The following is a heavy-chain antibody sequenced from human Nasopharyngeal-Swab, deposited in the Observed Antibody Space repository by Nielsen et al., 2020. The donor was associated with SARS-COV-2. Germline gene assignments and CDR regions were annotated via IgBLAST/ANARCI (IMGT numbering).Heavy chain of an antibody. J-gene: IGHJ4*02. Sequence: WIRQPPGKGLEWVGFIRSKAYGGTTEYAASVKGRFTISRDDSKSIAYLQMNSLKTEDTAVYYCTRGPGKYSSRWYTDYWGQGTLVTVSS. D-gene: IGHD6-13*01. V-gene: IGHV3-49*02. CDR3: TRGPGKYSSRWYTDY. CDR2: IRSKAYGGTT.